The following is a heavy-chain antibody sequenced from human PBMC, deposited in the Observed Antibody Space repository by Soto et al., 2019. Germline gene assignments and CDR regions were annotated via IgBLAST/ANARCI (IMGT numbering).Heavy chain of an antibody. CDR1: GFTFSRYW. CDR2: IKQDGSEK. V-gene: IGHV3-7*01. J-gene: IGHJ4*02. CDR3: ARDEGYDILTGYYTPQRFDY. Sequence: PGGSLRLSCVASGFTFSRYWMSWVRQAPGKGLEWVANIKQDGSEKYYVDSVKGRFTISRDNAKNSLYLQMNSLRAEDTAVYYCARDEGYDILTGYYTPQRFDYWGQGTLVT. D-gene: IGHD3-9*01.